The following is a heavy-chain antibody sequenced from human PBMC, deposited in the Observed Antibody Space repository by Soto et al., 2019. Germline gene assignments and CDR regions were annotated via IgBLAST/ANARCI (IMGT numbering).Heavy chain of an antibody. Sequence: EVQLLESGGGFVQPGGSLRLSCAASGFTFRSYAMTWVRQGPGKGLEYLSAISGSGATTYYPDSVKGRFTISRDNSKNTQYLQMNSLGAEETAVYYCAKDRDDIGMVDAFATWGRGTMVTASS. CDR2: ISGSGATT. V-gene: IGHV3-23*01. J-gene: IGHJ3*02. CDR1: GFTFRSYA. CDR3: AKDRDDIGMVDAFAT. D-gene: IGHD2-15*01.